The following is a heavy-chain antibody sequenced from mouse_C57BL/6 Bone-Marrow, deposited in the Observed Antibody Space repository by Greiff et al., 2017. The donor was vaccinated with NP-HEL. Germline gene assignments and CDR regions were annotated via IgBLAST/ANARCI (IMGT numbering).Heavy chain of an antibody. V-gene: IGHV1-61*01. Sequence: VQLQQPGAELVRPGSSVTLSCKASGYTFTSYWMDWVKQRPGQGLEWIGNIYPSDSETHYNQKFKDKATLTVDKSSSTAYIQLSSLTSEDSAVYYCARGAQRYYFDYWGQGTTLTVSS. D-gene: IGHD1-3*01. CDR2: IYPSDSET. J-gene: IGHJ2*01. CDR3: ARGAQRYYFDY. CDR1: GYTFTSYW.